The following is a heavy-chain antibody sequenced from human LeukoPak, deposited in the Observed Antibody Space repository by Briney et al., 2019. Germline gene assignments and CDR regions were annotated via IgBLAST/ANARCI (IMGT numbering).Heavy chain of an antibody. J-gene: IGHJ6*03. V-gene: IGHV4-59*11. CDR2: IYYSGST. Sequence: SETLSLTCTVSGGSISSHYWSWIRQPPGKGLEWIGYIYYSGSTNYNPSLKSRVTISVDTSKNQFSLKLSSVTAADTAVYYCARAERVKVNRDYYYYYYMDVWGKGTTVTVSS. CDR1: GGSISSHY. D-gene: IGHD1-14*01. CDR3: ARAERVKVNRDYYYYYYMDV.